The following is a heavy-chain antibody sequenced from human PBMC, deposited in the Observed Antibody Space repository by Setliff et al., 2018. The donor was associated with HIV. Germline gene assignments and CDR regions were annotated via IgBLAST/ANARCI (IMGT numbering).Heavy chain of an antibody. D-gene: IGHD3-22*01. J-gene: IGHJ4*02. Sequence: SLRLSCAASGFTFSSYGMHWVRQAPGKGLEWVAFIRYDGSDKFYADSVKGRFTISRDNSKNTLYLQMNRLGPEDTAVYYCAKDRYYDSSGSPFDYWGQGTLVTVSS. V-gene: IGHV3-30*02. CDR1: GFTFSSYG. CDR3: AKDRYYDSSGSPFDY. CDR2: IRYDGSDK.